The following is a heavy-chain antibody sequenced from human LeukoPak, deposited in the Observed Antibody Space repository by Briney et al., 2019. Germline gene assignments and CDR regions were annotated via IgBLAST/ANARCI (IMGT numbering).Heavy chain of an antibody. J-gene: IGHJ5*02. CDR2: ISGSGPVI. V-gene: IGHV3-48*03. CDR1: GFTFSSHE. Sequence: GGSLRLSCAASGFTFSSHEMNWVRQAPGKGLEWVAYISGSGPVIYYADSVKGRFTISRGNAKDSLYLQLNSVRAEDTAVYYCAREVKTASGSWWFDAWGQGTLVTVSS. D-gene: IGHD6-13*01. CDR3: AREVKTASGSWWFDA.